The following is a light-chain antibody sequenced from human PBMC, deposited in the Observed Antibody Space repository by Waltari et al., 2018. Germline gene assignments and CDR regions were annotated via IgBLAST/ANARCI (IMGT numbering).Light chain of an antibody. CDR3: QQYYSHPRT. J-gene: IGKJ1*01. Sequence: VTTQSPVALAVSLAERATLNCKSSPSVLYSSNNKNYLAWYQHKRGQPPKLLISWASTRELGVPDRFSGGGSGTDFTLTINSLQAEDVAVYYCQQYYSHPRTFGQGTKVEIK. V-gene: IGKV4-1*01. CDR1: PSVLYSSNNKNY. CDR2: WAS.